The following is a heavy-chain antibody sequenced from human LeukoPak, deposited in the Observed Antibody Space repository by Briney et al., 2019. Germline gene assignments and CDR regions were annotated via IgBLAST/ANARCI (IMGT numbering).Heavy chain of an antibody. CDR3: ARDRMGGSFDY. J-gene: IGHJ4*02. CDR2: VTGGSNTI. D-gene: IGHD2-15*01. Sequence: PGGSLRLSCAASGFTFDIYGMNWVRHAPGKGLEWVSFVTGGSNTIYYADSVKGRFTTSRDNARNSLYLQMNSLRVDDTAVYYCARDRMGGSFDYWGQGTLVTVSS. V-gene: IGHV3-48*01. CDR1: GFTFDIYG.